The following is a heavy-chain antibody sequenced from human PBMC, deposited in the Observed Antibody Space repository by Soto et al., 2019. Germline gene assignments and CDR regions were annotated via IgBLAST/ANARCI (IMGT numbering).Heavy chain of an antibody. J-gene: IGHJ3*02. CDR1: GFTFSGAG. V-gene: IGHV3-73*01. CDR2: IRSKGNNYAT. D-gene: IGHD2-2*01. Sequence: GGSLRLSCAASGFTFSGAGIHWVRQASGKGLEWVGRIRSKGNNYATAYTASVKGRFTVSRDDSKNTAYLQMNSLKTEDTAVYYCTRLTEIVVVQSFDIWGQGTMVTVSS. CDR3: TRLTEIVVVQSFDI.